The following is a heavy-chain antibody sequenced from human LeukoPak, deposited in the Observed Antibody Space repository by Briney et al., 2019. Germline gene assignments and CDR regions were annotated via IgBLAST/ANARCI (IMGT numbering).Heavy chain of an antibody. Sequence: PETLSLTCTVSGGSISSYYWSWIRQPPGKGLEWIGYIYYSGSTNYNPSLESRVTISVDTSKNQFSLKLSSVTAADTAVYYCASARLGATHFDYWGQGTLVTVSS. D-gene: IGHD1-26*01. CDR2: IYYSGST. J-gene: IGHJ4*02. V-gene: IGHV4-59*01. CDR3: ASARLGATHFDY. CDR1: GGSISSYY.